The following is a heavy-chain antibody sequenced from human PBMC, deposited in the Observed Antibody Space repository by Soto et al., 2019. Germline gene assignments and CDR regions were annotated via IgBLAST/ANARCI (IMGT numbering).Heavy chain of an antibody. CDR3: AREGGGVATIYRYYYYGMDV. Sequence: PSETLSLTCTVSGGSISSYYWSWIRQPPGKGLEWIGYIYYSGSTNYNPSLKSRVTISVDTSKNQFSLKLSSVTVADTAVYYCAREGGGVATIYRYYYYGMDVWGQGTTVTVSS. D-gene: IGHD5-12*01. CDR2: IYYSGST. CDR1: GGSISSYY. J-gene: IGHJ6*02. V-gene: IGHV4-59*01.